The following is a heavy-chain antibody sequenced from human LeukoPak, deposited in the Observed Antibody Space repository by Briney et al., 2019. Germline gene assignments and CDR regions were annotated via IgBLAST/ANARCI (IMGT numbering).Heavy chain of an antibody. V-gene: IGHV4-4*07. J-gene: IGHJ5*02. Sequence: SETLSLTCTVSGGSISSYYWSWIRQPAGKGLEWIGRIYTSGSTNYNPSLKSRVTISLDTSKNQFSLKLSSLTAADTAVYYCTRSGYYRAWFDPWGQGTLVTVSS. D-gene: IGHD3-3*01. CDR3: TRSGYYRAWFDP. CDR2: IYTSGST. CDR1: GGSISSYY.